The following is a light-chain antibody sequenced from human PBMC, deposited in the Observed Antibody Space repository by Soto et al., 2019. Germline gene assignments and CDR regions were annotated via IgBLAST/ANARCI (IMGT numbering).Light chain of an antibody. J-gene: IGKJ2*01. CDR3: RQYGGSPPYT. V-gene: IGKV3-20*01. CDR1: QSVSSSY. CDR2: GAS. Sequence: EIVLTQSPGTLSLSPGERVTLSCRASQSVSSSYLAWYQQKPAQAPRLLIYGASNRATGRPDSFSGSGSGTDFTLTISSLEPEDFAVYYCRQYGGSPPYTFGQGTKLEIK.